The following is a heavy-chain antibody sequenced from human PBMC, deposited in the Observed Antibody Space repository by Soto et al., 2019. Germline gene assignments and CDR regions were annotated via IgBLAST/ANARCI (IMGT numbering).Heavy chain of an antibody. CDR2: ISAYNGNK. J-gene: IGHJ4*02. V-gene: IGHV1-18*01. CDR3: TREPNYVDY. Sequence: QVQLVQSGAEVKKPGASVKVSCKPSGYTFTSFGISWVRQAPGQGCEGMGWISAYNGNKKYAQKFRGKVTITTDTDTSTAYMELRSLRSGDTAVYYCTREPNYVDYWGQGTLVTVSS. CDR1: GYTFTSFG.